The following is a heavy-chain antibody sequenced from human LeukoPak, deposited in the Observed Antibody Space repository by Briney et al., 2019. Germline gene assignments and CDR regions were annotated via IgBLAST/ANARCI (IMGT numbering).Heavy chain of an antibody. D-gene: IGHD3-22*01. CDR1: GGSISSGGYS. Sequence: SETLSLTCAVSGGSISSGGYSWSWIRQPPGKGLEWIGYIYHSGSTYYNPSLKSRVTISVDRSKNQFSLKLSSVTAADTAVCYCARGGAYYYDSSGYYWDYWGQGTLVTVSS. CDR2: IYHSGST. V-gene: IGHV4-30-2*01. J-gene: IGHJ4*02. CDR3: ARGGAYYYDSSGYYWDY.